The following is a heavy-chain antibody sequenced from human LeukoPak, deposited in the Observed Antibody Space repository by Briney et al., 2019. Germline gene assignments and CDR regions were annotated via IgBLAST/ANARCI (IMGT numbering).Heavy chain of an antibody. CDR3: ARPAERGYSYGLDF. CDR1: GDSISSYY. D-gene: IGHD5-18*01. Sequence: SETLSLTCTVPGDSISSYYWSWIRQPPGKGLEWIGYIYYSGSTNYNPSLKSRVTISPDTSKNQVSLTLSSVTAADTAVYYCARPAERGYSYGLDFWGQGTMVTVSS. J-gene: IGHJ3*01. CDR2: IYYSGST. V-gene: IGHV4-59*01.